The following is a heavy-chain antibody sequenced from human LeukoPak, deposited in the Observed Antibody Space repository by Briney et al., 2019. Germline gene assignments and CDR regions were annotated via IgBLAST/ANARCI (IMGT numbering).Heavy chain of an antibody. V-gene: IGHV4-59*08. CDR2: IYYSGST. CDR3: ARLHYGSGSYFDY. Sequence: SETLSLTRTVSGGSISSYYWSWIRQPPGKGLEWIGYIYYSGSTNYNPSLKSRVTISVDTSKNQFSLKLSSVTAADTAVYCCARLHYGSGSYFDYWGQGTLVTVSS. CDR1: GGSISSYY. J-gene: IGHJ4*02. D-gene: IGHD3-10*01.